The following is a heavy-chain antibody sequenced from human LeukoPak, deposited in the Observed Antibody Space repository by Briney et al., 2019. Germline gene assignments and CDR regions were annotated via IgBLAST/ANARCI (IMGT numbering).Heavy chain of an antibody. CDR2: IYYSGST. V-gene: IGHV4-39*07. D-gene: IGHD5-18*01. CDR1: GGSISSSSYY. Sequence: SETLSLTCTVSGGSISSSSYYWGWIRQPPGKGLEWIGSIYYSGSTYYNPSLKSRVTISVDTSKNQFSLKLSSVTAADTAVYYCARDSRGRYSYGSDYWGQGTLVTVSS. J-gene: IGHJ4*02. CDR3: ARDSRGRYSYGSDY.